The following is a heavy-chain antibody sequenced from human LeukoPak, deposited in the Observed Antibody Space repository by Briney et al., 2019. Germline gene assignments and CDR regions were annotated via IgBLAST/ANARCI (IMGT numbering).Heavy chain of an antibody. CDR1: GYSISSGHY. CDR2: IYQSGGT. V-gene: IGHV4-38-2*01. Sequence: KASETLSLTCAVSGYSISSGHYWGWIRQPPGMGLEWIGCIYQSGGTYYNPALKSRVTISVDASKNQFSLSLSSVTAADTAVYYCARRGYYGSGSYYNQYYFDYWGQGTLVTVSS. D-gene: IGHD3-10*01. J-gene: IGHJ4*02. CDR3: ARRGYYGSGSYYNQYYFDY.